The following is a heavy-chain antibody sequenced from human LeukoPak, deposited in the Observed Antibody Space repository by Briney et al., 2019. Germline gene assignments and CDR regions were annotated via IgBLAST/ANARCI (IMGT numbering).Heavy chain of an antibody. CDR1: GFTFTSYS. D-gene: IGHD4-17*01. Sequence: GGSLRLSCEVSGFTFTSYSLNWVRHAPGTGLEWVSYISSSGSTIYYADSVKGRFTISRDSANNALWLQMNSLRVEDTAVYYCARDSFGDYAIDSWGQGTLVIVSS. V-gene: IGHV3-48*04. J-gene: IGHJ4*02. CDR2: ISSSGSTI. CDR3: ARDSFGDYAIDS.